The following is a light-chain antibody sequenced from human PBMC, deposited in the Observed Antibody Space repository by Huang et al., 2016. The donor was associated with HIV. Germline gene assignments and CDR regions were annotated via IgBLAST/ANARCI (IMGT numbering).Light chain of an antibody. CDR2: DAA. J-gene: IGKJ3*01. CDR1: RHIYSY. Sequence: DIQMTQSPSSLSASIGDRVTITCRASRHIYSYLNWYQHRPGKAPKLLIYDAANLEVGVPSRFSGSGSGRNFTLIIISLQPEDFATYYCQQYDSLPRTFGPGTKV. V-gene: IGKV1-33*01. CDR3: QQYDSLPRT.